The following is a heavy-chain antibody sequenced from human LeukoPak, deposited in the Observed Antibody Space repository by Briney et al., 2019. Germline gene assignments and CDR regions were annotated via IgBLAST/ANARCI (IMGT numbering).Heavy chain of an antibody. V-gene: IGHV3-23*01. J-gene: IGHJ4*02. Sequence: GGSLRLSFAASGFTFSSYAMSWVRQAPGKGLEWVSAISGSGGSTYYADSVKGRFTISRDNSKNTLYLQMNSLRAEDTAVYYCAKSSDYDFWSGYFDYWGQGTLVTVSS. D-gene: IGHD3-3*01. CDR2: ISGSGGST. CDR3: AKSSDYDFWSGYFDY. CDR1: GFTFSSYA.